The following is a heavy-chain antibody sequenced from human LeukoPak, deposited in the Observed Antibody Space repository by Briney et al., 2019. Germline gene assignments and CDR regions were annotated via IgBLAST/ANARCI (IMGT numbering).Heavy chain of an antibody. J-gene: IGHJ4*02. CDR2: IRYAGSNK. D-gene: IGHD6-19*01. CDR1: GFTFSSYG. V-gene: IGHV3-30*02. CDR3: AKSYSSGWYYFDY. Sequence: GVPLRLSCAASGFTFSSYGMHWVRQAPGKGLEWVAFIRYAGSNKYYADSVKGRFTISRDNSKNTLYLQMNSLRAEDTAVYYCAKSYSSGWYYFDYRGQGTLVTVSS.